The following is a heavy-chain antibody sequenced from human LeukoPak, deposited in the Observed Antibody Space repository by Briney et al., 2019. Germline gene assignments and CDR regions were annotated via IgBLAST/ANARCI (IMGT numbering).Heavy chain of an antibody. CDR2: INPNSGGT. V-gene: IGHV1-2*02. CDR1: GYTFTGYY. CDR3: ARDYIVGATSGFGY. D-gene: IGHD1-26*01. Sequence: ASVKVSCKASGYTFTGYYMHWVRQAPGQGLEWMGWINPNSGGTNYAQKFQGRVTMTRDTSISTAYMELSRLRSDDTAVYYCARDYIVGATSGFGYWGQGTLVTVSS. J-gene: IGHJ4*02.